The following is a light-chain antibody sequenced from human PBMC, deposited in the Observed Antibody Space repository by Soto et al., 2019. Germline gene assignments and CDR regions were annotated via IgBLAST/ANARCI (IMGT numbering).Light chain of an antibody. V-gene: IGLV2-23*01. CDR2: EGT. CDR1: NNDVGNYKL. CDR3: YSYAGTSTWV. Sequence: QSVLTQPASVSESPGQSITISCTGTNNDVGNYKLVSWFQHHLGKAPKLIIYEGTKRPSGVSNRFSAPQSGNTASLTISGLQAEDEADYYCYSYAGTSTWVFGGGTKLTVL. J-gene: IGLJ3*02.